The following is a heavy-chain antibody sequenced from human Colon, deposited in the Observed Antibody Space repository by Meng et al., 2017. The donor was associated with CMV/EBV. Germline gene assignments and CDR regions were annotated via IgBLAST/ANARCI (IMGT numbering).Heavy chain of an antibody. J-gene: IGHJ3*02. V-gene: IGHV4-39*07. CDR2: TYYSGSI. D-gene: IGHD3-22*01. CDR1: GGSISNSSYY. Sequence: SETLSLTCTVSGGSISNSSYYWGWIRQPPGKGLEWIGSTYYSGSIYYNPSLKSRLTVSVDTSKNHFSLKLRSVAAADAAVYYCARGADYYDRSGYVRNAFDIWGQGTRVTVSS. CDR3: ARGADYYDRSGYVRNAFDI.